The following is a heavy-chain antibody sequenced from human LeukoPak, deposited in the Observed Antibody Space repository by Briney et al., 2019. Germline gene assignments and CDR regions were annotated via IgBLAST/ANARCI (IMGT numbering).Heavy chain of an antibody. Sequence: GESLKISCKGSGYSFTSYLIVWVRQMSGKGLEWMGIIYPSDSDTRYSPSFQGQVTISADKSINTAYLQWNSLKTSDTAMYYCARALVGTTGMGYWCQGTLVTVSS. D-gene: IGHD1-26*01. CDR1: GYSFTSYL. J-gene: IGHJ4*02. CDR2: IYPSDSDT. V-gene: IGHV5-51*01. CDR3: ARALVGTTGMGY.